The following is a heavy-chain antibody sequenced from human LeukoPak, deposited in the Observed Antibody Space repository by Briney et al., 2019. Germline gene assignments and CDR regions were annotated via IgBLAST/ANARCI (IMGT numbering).Heavy chain of an antibody. D-gene: IGHD3-10*01. J-gene: IGHJ6*03. CDR1: GYTFTGYY. Sequence: ASVKVSCKASGYTFTGYYMHWVRQAPGQGLEWMGWINPNSGGTNYAQKFQGRVTMTRDTSISTAYMELSRLRSDDPAVYYCARGGSGSRVYYYYYMDVWGKGTTVTISS. V-gene: IGHV1-2*02. CDR3: ARGGSGSRVYYYYYMDV. CDR2: INPNSGGT.